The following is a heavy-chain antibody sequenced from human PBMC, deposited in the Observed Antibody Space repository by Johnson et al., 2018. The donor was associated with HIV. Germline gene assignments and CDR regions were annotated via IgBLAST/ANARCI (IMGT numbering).Heavy chain of an antibody. V-gene: IGHV3-30*04. D-gene: IGHD2-15*01. CDR1: GFTFSTYA. CDR2: IKQDGSEK. J-gene: IGHJ3*02. CDR3: ARESRGVVVVTQGAFDI. Sequence: QVQLVESGGGVVQPGRSLRLSCVVSGFTFSTYAMDWVRQAPGKGLEWVANIKQDGSEKYYADYVKGRFTISRDNSKNTLYLQMNSLRAEDTAVYYCARESRGVVVVTQGAFDIWGQGTMVTVSS.